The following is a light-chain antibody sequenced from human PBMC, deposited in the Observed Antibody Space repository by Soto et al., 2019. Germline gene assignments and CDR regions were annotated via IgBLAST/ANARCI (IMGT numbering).Light chain of an antibody. Sequence: IVSKQEPLSQAVNEGRRVSRFCRASQSVSSNLAWYQQKPGQAPSLLIYGAFTRATGVPARFSGTGSGTEFTLTCSSLQSEDFALYYWQQSNDWPLTFGQGTKVDIK. CDR2: GAF. CDR3: QQSNDWPLT. V-gene: IGKV3-15*01. CDR1: QSVSSN. J-gene: IGKJ1*01.